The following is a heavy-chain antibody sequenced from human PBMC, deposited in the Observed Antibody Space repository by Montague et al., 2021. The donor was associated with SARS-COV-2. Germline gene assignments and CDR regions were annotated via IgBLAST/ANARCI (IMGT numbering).Heavy chain of an antibody. Sequence: PALVKPTQTLTLTCTFSGSSLTTSGVGVGWIRQPPGKALEWLALIYWNDHKRYGPSLESRLTITKDTSKNQVVLTMTKMDPADTATYYCAHRPSDFYDSSWPLFDFWGQGAVVTVSS. J-gene: IGHJ4*02. CDR3: AHRPSDFYDSSWPLFDF. CDR1: GSSLTTSGVG. CDR2: IYWNDHK. V-gene: IGHV2-5*01. D-gene: IGHD3-22*01.